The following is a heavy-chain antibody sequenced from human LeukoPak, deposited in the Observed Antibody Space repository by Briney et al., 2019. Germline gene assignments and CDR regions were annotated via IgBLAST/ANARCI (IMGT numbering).Heavy chain of an antibody. CDR1: GFTFSNYY. D-gene: IGHD6-13*01. CDR3: ARDYAEGNIAAAGLDAFDI. V-gene: IGHV3-11*04. CDR2: IKGNGATT. Sequence: PGGSLRLSCEASGFTFSNYYMSWIRQAPGKGLEWVSHIKGNGATTYYADSVRGRFTISRDNAKNSLYLQMNSLRAEDTAVYYCARDYAEGNIAAAGLDAFDIWGQGTMVTVSS. J-gene: IGHJ3*02.